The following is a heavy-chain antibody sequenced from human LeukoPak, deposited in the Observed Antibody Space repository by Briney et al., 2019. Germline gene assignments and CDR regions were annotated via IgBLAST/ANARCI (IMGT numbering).Heavy chain of an antibody. CDR2: INHSGST. V-gene: IGHV4-34*01. D-gene: IGHD3-10*01. CDR3: ARRTSLWFGELFHYYYYMDV. Sequence: PSETLSLTCAVYGGSFSGYYWSWIRQPPGKGLEWIGEINHSGSTNYNPSLKSRVTISVDTSKNQFSLKLSSVTAADTAVYYRARRTSLWFGELFHYYYYMDVWGKGTTVTISS. CDR1: GGSFSGYY. J-gene: IGHJ6*03.